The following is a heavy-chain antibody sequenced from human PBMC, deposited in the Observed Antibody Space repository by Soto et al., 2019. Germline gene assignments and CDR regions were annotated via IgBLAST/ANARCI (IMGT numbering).Heavy chain of an antibody. V-gene: IGHV4-61*01. CDR3: ARDPRSGYDSSGYYYPDAFDI. CDR2: IYYSGST. Sequence: SETLSLTCTVSGGSVSSGSYYWSWIRQPPGKGLEWIGYIYYSGSTYYNPSLKSRVTISVDMSKNQFSLNLSSVTAADTAVYYCARDPRSGYDSSGYYYPDAFDIWGQATMVTVSS. CDR1: GGSVSSGSYY. D-gene: IGHD3-22*01. J-gene: IGHJ3*02.